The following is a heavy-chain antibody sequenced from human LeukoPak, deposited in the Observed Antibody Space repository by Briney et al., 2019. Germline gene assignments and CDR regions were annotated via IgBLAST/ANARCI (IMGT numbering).Heavy chain of an antibody. D-gene: IGHD1-26*01. V-gene: IGHV4-39*01. CDR2: IYYSGST. CDR1: GGSISSSSYY. J-gene: IGHJ4*02. CDR3: ARQYSGSYLY. Sequence: SETLSLTCTVSGGSISSSSYYWGWIRQPPGKGLEWIVSIYYSGSTYYNPSLKSRVTISVDTSKNQFSLKLSSVTAADTAVYYCARQYSGSYLYWGQGTLVTVSS.